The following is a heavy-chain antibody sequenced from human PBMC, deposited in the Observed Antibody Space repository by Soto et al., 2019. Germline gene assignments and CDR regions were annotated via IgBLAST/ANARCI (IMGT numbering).Heavy chain of an antibody. CDR3: ARRAYRGGYY. D-gene: IGHD2-21*01. Sequence: QVQLQQWGAGLLKPSETLSLTCAVYGGSFSGYYWSWIRQPPGKGLEWIGEINHSGSTNYNPSLRRRVTISVDTAKNQFSLKLRSVTAADTAVYYCARRAYRGGYYWGQGTLVTVSS. V-gene: IGHV4-34*01. J-gene: IGHJ4*02. CDR2: INHSGST. CDR1: GGSFSGYY.